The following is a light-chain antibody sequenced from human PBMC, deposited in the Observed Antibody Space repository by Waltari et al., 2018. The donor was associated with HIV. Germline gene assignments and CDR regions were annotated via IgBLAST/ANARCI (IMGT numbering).Light chain of an antibody. CDR1: RTVFYNSNNKNY. J-gene: IGKJ2*01. CDR3: QQYYPVGPA. Sequence: DIVMTQSPDSLAVSVGERATVKCRSSRTVFYNSNNKNYLAWYQQKPGQSPKLLIYWASTRASGVPDRFSGSGSGTDFSLTISGLQADDVAVYYCQQYYPVGPAFGQGTKLEIK. V-gene: IGKV4-1*01. CDR2: WAS.